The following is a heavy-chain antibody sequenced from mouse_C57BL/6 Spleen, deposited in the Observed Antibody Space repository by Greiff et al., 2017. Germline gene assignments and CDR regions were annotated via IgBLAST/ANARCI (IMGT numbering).Heavy chain of an antibody. D-gene: IGHD1-1*01. CDR3: TTPLMTTVVATRAMDY. CDR2: IDPENGDT. V-gene: IGHV14-4*01. J-gene: IGHJ4*01. Sequence: EVQLQQSGAELVRPGASVKLSCTASGFNIKDDYMHWVKQRPEQGLEWIGWIDPENGDTEYASKFQGKATITADTSSNTVYRQISSLTSEDTAVYYCTTPLMTTVVATRAMDYWGQGTSVTVSS. CDR1: GFNIKDDY.